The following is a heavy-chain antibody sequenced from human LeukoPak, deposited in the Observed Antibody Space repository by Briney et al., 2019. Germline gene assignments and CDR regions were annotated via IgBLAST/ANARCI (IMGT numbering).Heavy chain of an antibody. CDR1: GFTFSSYA. D-gene: IGHD6-19*01. CDR3: AKARSGWYGVEDY. CDR2: ISGSGGST. Sequence: GGSLRLSCAASGFTFSSYAMCWVRQAPGKGLEWVSAISGSGGSTYYADSVKGRFTISRDNSKNTLYLQMNSLRAEDTAVYYCAKARSGWYGVEDYWGQGTLVTVSS. V-gene: IGHV3-23*01. J-gene: IGHJ4*02.